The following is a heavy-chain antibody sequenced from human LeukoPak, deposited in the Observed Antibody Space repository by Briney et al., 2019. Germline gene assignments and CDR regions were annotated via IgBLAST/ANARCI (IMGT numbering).Heavy chain of an antibody. CDR2: ISGSGGST. D-gene: IGHD6-19*01. Sequence: GGSVRLSCAASGFTFSSYAMSWVRQAPGKGLEWVSAISGSGGSTYYADSVKGRFTISRDNSKNTLYLQMNSLRAEDTAVYYCAKDSAGRSSGAFDYWGQGTLVTVSS. V-gene: IGHV3-23*01. J-gene: IGHJ4*02. CDR1: GFTFSSYA. CDR3: AKDSAGRSSGAFDY.